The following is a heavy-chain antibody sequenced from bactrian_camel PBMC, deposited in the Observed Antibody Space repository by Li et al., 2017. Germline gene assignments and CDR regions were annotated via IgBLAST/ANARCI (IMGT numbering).Heavy chain of an antibody. D-gene: IGHD5*01. V-gene: IGHV3S53*01. CDR2: IEVDETA. CDR1: RSTYNKNC. J-gene: IGHJ4*01. Sequence: HVQLVESGGASVQAGGSLRLSCVASRSTYNKNCMGWFRQAPGTEREGVATIEVDETATYADSVKGRFTVSQDNAKNTVYLLMSSLKPEDTAMYYCAAATACGSWRDPGHRL.